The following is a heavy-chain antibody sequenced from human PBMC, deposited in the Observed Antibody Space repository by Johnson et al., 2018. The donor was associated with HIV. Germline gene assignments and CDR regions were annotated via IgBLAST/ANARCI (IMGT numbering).Heavy chain of an antibody. D-gene: IGHD1-26*01. CDR1: GFTVSSDY. CDR3: AREGGYAFDI. V-gene: IGHV3-66*02. CDR2: IYSGGST. Sequence: EQLEESGGGLVQPGGSLRLSCAASGFTVSSDYMSWVRQAPGKGLEWVSVIYSGGSTYYADSVKGRFTIARANSKNTLYLQMNSLRDEDTAVYYCAREGGYAFDIWGQGTMVTVSS. J-gene: IGHJ3*02.